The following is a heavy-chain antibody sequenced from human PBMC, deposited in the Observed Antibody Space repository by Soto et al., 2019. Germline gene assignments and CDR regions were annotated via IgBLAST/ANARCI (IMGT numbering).Heavy chain of an antibody. D-gene: IGHD6-19*01. V-gene: IGHV1-2*04. CDR1: GYTFTGYY. CDR3: ARALVAGTLDDYYYGMDV. J-gene: IGHJ6*02. Sequence: GTSVKLSCEASGYTFTGYYMHWVRQAPRQGLEWMGWINPNSGGTNYAQKFQGWVTMTRDTSISTAYMELSRLRSDDTAVYYCARALVAGTLDDYYYGMDVWGQGTTVTVSS. CDR2: INPNSGGT.